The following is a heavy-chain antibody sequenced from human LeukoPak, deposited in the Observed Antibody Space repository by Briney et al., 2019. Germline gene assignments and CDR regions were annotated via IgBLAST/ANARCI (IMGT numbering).Heavy chain of an antibody. D-gene: IGHD5-12*01. Sequence: ASVKVSCKASGYTFTTYGITWVRQAPGQGLEWMGWINAYNGNTNYAQKLQGRVTMTTDTSTSTAYMELRSLRSDDTAVYFCARLRGYSGYDDPNYFDYWGQGTLVTVSS. CDR2: INAYNGNT. J-gene: IGHJ4*02. CDR1: GYTFTTYG. CDR3: ARLRGYSGYDDPNYFDY. V-gene: IGHV1-18*04.